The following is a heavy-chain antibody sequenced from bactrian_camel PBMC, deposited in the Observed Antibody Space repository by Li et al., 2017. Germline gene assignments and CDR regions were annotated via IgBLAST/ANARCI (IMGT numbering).Heavy chain of an antibody. CDR3: AKFGSTSWCYNS. CDR2: LNRDGTDT. D-gene: IGHD6*01. Sequence: HVQLVESGGNLVQPGRSLTLSCAPSGFAFGSYSMAWVRQAPGKEPEWVSTLNRDGTDTYYADFVKGRFTISRDNAKNTVALQMNNLKTEDTAMYYCAKFGSTSWCYNSWGQGTQVTVS. J-gene: IGHJ4*01. V-gene: IGHV3S6*01. CDR1: GFAFGSYS.